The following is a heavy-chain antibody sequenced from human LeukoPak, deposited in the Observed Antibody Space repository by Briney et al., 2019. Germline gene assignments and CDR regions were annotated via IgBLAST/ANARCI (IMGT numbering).Heavy chain of an antibody. Sequence: SETLSLTCAVSGGSISSSNWWSWVRQPPGKGLEWIGCIYYSGSTNYNPSLKSRVTISVDTSKNQFSLKLSSVTAADTAVYYCARGNYYDSSGYPTYYFDYWGQGTLVTVSS. CDR1: GGSISSSNW. CDR3: ARGNYYDSSGYPTYYFDY. J-gene: IGHJ4*02. D-gene: IGHD3-22*01. CDR2: IYYSGST. V-gene: IGHV4-4*02.